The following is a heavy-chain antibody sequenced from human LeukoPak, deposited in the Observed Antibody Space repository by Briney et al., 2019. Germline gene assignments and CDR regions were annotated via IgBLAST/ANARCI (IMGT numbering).Heavy chain of an antibody. Sequence: PGGSLRLSCAASGFTLSNFWMSWVRQAPGKGLEWVANIKQDGSEKYYADSVKGRFTISRDNAKNSLYLQMNSLRAEDTAVYYCAAHTSGWKGYFDYWGQGTLVTVSS. D-gene: IGHD6-19*01. CDR1: GFTLSNFW. CDR2: IKQDGSEK. J-gene: IGHJ4*02. V-gene: IGHV3-7*05. CDR3: AAHTSGWKGYFDY.